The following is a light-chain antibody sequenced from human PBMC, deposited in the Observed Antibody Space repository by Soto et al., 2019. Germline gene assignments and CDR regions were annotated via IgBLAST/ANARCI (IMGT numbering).Light chain of an antibody. J-gene: IGLJ3*02. CDR3: QTWGTGTWV. Sequence: QSVLTQSPSASAPLGASVKLTCTLSSGHSNYAIAWHQQQPGKGPRYLMKVNSDGSHRKGDGIPDRFSGSTSGAERYLIISSLQSEDEADYYCQTWGTGTWVFGGGTQLT. CDR2: VNSDGSH. V-gene: IGLV4-69*01. CDR1: SGHSNYA.